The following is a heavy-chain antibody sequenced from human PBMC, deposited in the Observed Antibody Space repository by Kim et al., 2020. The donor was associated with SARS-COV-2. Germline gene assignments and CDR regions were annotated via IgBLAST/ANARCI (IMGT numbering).Heavy chain of an antibody. D-gene: IGHD2-15*01. Sequence: ASVKVSCKASGYTFTGYYMHWVRQAPGQGLEWMGWINPNSGGTNYAQKFQGRVTMTRDTSISTAYMELSRLRSDDTAVYYCARGLERAGYCSGGSCLLDDYWGQGTLVTVSS. J-gene: IGHJ4*02. V-gene: IGHV1-2*02. CDR3: ARGLERAGYCSGGSCLLDDY. CDR1: GYTFTGYY. CDR2: INPNSGGT.